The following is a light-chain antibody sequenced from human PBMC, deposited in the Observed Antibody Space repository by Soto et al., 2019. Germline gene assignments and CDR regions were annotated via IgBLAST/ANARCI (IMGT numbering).Light chain of an antibody. J-gene: IGKJ1*01. Sequence: EIVLTQSPGTLSLSPGERATLSCRASQSVSSSYLAWYQQKPGQAPRLLIYGASSRATGIPDRFSGSGSGTYITVTMTRLEPKDVAVYDCQQYCSSPQTFGKGTKVEIK. CDR3: QQYCSSPQT. V-gene: IGKV3-20*01. CDR2: GAS. CDR1: QSVSSSY.